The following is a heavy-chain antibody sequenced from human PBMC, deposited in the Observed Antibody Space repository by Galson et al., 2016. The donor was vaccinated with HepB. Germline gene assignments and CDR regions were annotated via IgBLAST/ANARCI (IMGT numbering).Heavy chain of an antibody. CDR3: TKAGDRDSDYYMEV. Sequence: SLRLSCAAFMFNNYALTWVRQAPGKGLEWVSAISGSGGGTYTYYAASVKGRIPISRDHSKNTQYLQMNNLRAEDTAVYYCTKAGDRDSDYYMEVWGKGTTVTVSS. CDR1: MFNNYA. V-gene: IGHV3-23*01. J-gene: IGHJ6*03. CDR2: ISGSGGGTYT. D-gene: IGHD5-24*01.